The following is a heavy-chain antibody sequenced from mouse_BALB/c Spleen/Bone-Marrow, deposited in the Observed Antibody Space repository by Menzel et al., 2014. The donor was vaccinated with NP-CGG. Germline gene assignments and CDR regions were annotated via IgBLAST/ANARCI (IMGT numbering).Heavy chain of an antibody. V-gene: IGHV5-6-3*01. D-gene: IGHD3-3*01. J-gene: IGHJ2*01. CDR3: ARGRDWFDY. Sequence: EVQRVESGGGLVQPGGSLKLSCAASGFTFSGYGMPWVRQTPDKGLELVATISGSGSSTYYPDSVKGRFTISRDNARNTLYLQMSSLKSEDTAMYYCARGRDWFDYWGQGTTLTVSS. CDR1: GFTFSGYG. CDR2: ISGSGSST.